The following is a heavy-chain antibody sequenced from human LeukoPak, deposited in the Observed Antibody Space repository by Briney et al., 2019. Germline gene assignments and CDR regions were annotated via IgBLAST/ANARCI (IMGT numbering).Heavy chain of an antibody. CDR2: IYYSGST. CDR3: ASVGDFWSGYYPLFDYYYYMDV. V-gene: IGHV4-59*05. J-gene: IGHJ6*03. CDR1: GFTFSSYSMN. D-gene: IGHD3-3*01. Sequence: GSLRLSCAASGFTFSSYSMNWVRQPPGKGLEWIGSIYYSGSTYYNPSLKSRVTISVDTSKNQFSLKLSSVTAADTAVYYCASVGDFWSGYYPLFDYYYYMDVWGKGATVTVSS.